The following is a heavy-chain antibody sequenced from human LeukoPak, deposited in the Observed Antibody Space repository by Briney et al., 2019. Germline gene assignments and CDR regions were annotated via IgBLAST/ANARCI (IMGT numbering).Heavy chain of an antibody. CDR1: GFTFSSYG. CDR2: IWYDGSNK. V-gene: IGHV3-33*06. CDR3: AKEYCSSTSCYTDY. J-gene: IGHJ4*02. D-gene: IGHD2-2*02. Sequence: GRSLRLSCAASGFTFSSYGMHWVRQAPGKGLEWVAVIWYDGSNKYYADSVKGRFTISRDNSKNTLYLQMNSLRAEDTAVYYCAKEYCSSTSCYTDYWGQGTLVTVSS.